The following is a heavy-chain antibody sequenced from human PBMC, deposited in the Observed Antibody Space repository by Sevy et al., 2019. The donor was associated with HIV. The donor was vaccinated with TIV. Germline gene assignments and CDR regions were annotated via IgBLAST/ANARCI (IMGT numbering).Heavy chain of an antibody. D-gene: IGHD2-2*01. V-gene: IGHV3-7*03. Sequence: GGSLRLSCAASRFTFSNYWMSWVRQAPGKGLEWVANIKRDGSEKYYVDSVKGRFTISRDNAKSSLYLQMNGLRGEDTALYYCARDCSTTTCLWGLDVWGQRTTVTVSS. CDR1: RFTFSNYW. CDR3: ARDCSTTTCLWGLDV. CDR2: IKRDGSEK. J-gene: IGHJ6*02.